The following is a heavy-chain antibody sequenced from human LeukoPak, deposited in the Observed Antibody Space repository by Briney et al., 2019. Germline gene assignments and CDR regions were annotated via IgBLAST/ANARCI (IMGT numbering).Heavy chain of an antibody. Sequence: GGSLRLSCAASGFTFSSYSMNWVRQAPGKGLEWVSSISSSSSYIYYADSVKGRFTISRDNAKNSLYLQMNSLRDEDTAVYYCARGTRYFVVVPAAWFDPWGQGTLVTVSS. CDR3: ARGTRYFVVVPAAWFDP. J-gene: IGHJ5*02. CDR1: GFTFSSYS. V-gene: IGHV3-21*01. CDR2: ISSSSSYI. D-gene: IGHD2-2*01.